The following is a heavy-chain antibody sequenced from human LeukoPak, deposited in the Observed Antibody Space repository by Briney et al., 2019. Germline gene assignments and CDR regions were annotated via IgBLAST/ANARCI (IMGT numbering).Heavy chain of an antibody. J-gene: IGHJ4*02. Sequence: PGGSLRLSCAVSGFTFRSYWMHWVRQAPGKGLVLVSRINSDGSSTSYADSVKGRFTISRDNAKNTLYLQMNSLRAEDTAVYYCARDRGGSYDPYFDYWGQGTLVTVSS. CDR1: GFTFRSYW. CDR3: ARDRGGSYDPYFDY. D-gene: IGHD1-26*01. V-gene: IGHV3-74*01. CDR2: INSDGSST.